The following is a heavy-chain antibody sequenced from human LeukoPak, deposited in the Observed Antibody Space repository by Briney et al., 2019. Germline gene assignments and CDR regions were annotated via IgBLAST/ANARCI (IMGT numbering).Heavy chain of an antibody. CDR1: GGSISSYY. V-gene: IGHV4-59*08. Sequence: PSETLSLTCTVSGGSISSYYWSWIRQPPGKGLEWIGYIYYSGSTNYNPSLKSRVTISVDTSKNQFSPKLSSVTAADTAVYYCARHPHVDYVWGSYRPYYFDYWGQGTLVTVSS. D-gene: IGHD3-16*02. CDR2: IYYSGST. J-gene: IGHJ4*02. CDR3: ARHPHVDYVWGSYRPYYFDY.